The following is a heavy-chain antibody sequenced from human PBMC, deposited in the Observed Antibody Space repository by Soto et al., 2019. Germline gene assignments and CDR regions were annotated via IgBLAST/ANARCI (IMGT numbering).Heavy chain of an antibody. J-gene: IGHJ3*01. CDR2: IIPIFGTA. V-gene: IGHV1-69*06. CDR3: VRTYSSSSTPFDL. CDR1: PGTFSRYA. D-gene: IGHD6-6*01. Sequence: SVKVSCKSLPGTFSRYAISLVRQATGQGLEWMGGIIPIFGTANYAQKFQGRVTITADKSTSTAYMELSSVRSEDTAVYSCVRTYSSSSTPFDLWGQGTMVTVSS.